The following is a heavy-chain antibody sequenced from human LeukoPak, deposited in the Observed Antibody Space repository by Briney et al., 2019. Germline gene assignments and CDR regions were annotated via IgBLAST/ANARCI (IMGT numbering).Heavy chain of an antibody. D-gene: IGHD3-10*01. Sequence: GGSLRLSCAASGFTFSTYAMRWVRQAPGKGLEGVSSIRGSDGSTYYADSVKGRFTISRDNSKNTLYLQMNSLRAEDTAVYYCAKGESHPKYYFDYWGQGTLVTVSS. CDR1: GFTFSTYA. CDR3: AKGESHPKYYFDY. V-gene: IGHV3-23*01. CDR2: IRGSDGST. J-gene: IGHJ4*02.